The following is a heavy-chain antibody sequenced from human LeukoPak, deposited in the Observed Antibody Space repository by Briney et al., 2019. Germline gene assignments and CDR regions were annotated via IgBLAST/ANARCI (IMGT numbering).Heavy chain of an antibody. Sequence: PGGSLRLSCVASGFTFSGYEVSWVRQAPGKGLEWVSYISASGTTKHFANSVKGRFSISRDNARNTLFLQMNSLRAEDTAVYFCARSGWFGELLDMKGFDYWGQGTLVTVSS. CDR1: GFTFSGYE. J-gene: IGHJ4*02. CDR3: ARSGWFGELLDMKGFDY. V-gene: IGHV3-48*03. CDR2: ISASGTTK. D-gene: IGHD3-10*01.